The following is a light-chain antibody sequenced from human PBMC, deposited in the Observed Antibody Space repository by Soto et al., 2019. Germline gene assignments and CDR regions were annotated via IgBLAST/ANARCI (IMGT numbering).Light chain of an antibody. Sequence: EIVLTQSPGTLSLSPGERATLSCRPSQSFSSSNLAWYQQKPGQAPRLLIYGASTRATGIPARFSGSGSGTEFTLTISSLQSEDFAVYYCQQYNNWPRTFGQGTKVDIK. CDR3: QQYNNWPRT. CDR1: QSFSSSN. V-gene: IGKV3-15*01. CDR2: GAS. J-gene: IGKJ1*01.